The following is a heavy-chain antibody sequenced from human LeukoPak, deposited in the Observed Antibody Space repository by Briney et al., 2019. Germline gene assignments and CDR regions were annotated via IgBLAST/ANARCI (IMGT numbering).Heavy chain of an antibody. Sequence: SETLSLTCTVSGGSITSSSFHWGWIRQSPGHGLEWIGNILYSGTTYYNPSLKSRVTISVDTSKNQFSLKLSSVTAADTAVYYCASYSSSWYFGYWGQGTLVTVSS. CDR3: ASYSSSWYFGY. V-gene: IGHV4-61*05. J-gene: IGHJ4*02. CDR2: ILYSGTT. CDR1: GGSITSSSFH. D-gene: IGHD6-13*01.